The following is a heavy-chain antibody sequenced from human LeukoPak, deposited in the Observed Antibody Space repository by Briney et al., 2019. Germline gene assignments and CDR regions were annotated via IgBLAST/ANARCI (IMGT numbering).Heavy chain of an antibody. Sequence: SETLSLTCAVYGGSFSGYYWSWIRQPPGKGLEWIGEISHSGSTNYNPSLKSRVTISVDTSKNQFSLKLSSVTAADTAVYYCAREVGRLYHPPGANAFDIWGQGTMVTVSS. V-gene: IGHV4-34*01. CDR1: GGSFSGYY. D-gene: IGHD2-2*01. J-gene: IGHJ3*02. CDR3: AREVGRLYHPPGANAFDI. CDR2: ISHSGST.